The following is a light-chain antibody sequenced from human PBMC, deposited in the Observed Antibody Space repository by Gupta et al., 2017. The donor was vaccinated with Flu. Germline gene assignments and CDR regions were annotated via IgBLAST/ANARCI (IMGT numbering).Light chain of an antibody. CDR2: DAS. Sequence: EIVLTQSPATLSLSPGERATLSCRASQSVSNYLAWYQQKPGQAPSVLIYDASNRATGIPARGSGSEFGTNFTIPIRSVLPVDFAVYYCQQRSNSLWTFGQGTKVEIK. CDR3: QQRSNSLWT. CDR1: QSVSNY. J-gene: IGKJ1*01. V-gene: IGKV3-11*01.